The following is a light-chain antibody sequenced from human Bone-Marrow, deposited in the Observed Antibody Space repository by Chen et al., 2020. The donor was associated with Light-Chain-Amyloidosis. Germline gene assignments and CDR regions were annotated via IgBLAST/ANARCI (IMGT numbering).Light chain of an antibody. J-gene: IGLJ2*01. Sequence: SYALTQPPSVSVSPGQTAAIPCSTDELGNKFTCWYRQKPGQSPVLVIYQDNKRPSGIPERFSGSVSANTATLTISETQPMDEADYYCQAWDTTTHVVFGGGTKLTVL. CDR3: QAWDTTTHVV. V-gene: IGLV3-1*01. CDR1: ELGNKF. CDR2: QDN.